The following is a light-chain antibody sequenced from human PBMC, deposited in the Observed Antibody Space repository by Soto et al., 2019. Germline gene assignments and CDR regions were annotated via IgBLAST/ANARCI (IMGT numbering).Light chain of an antibody. V-gene: IGKV1-5*03. CDR1: QTSSSW. CDR2: KAS. J-gene: IGKJ1*01. CDR3: QHYNSYSDA. Sequence: DIQMTQSPSTLYGSVGDRVTITCRARQTSSSWLAWYQQKPGKAHKLLLYKASTLKSGFPSRFSGSGSGTEFPLTSIRLQPDACATYYCQHYNSYSDAFGQGTKWELK.